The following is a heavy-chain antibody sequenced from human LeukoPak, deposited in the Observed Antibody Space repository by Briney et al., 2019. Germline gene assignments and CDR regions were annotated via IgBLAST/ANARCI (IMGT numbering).Heavy chain of an antibody. CDR2: INPNSGGT. Sequence: APVKVSCKASGYTFTGYYMHWVRQAPGQGLEWMGWINPNSGGTNYAQKFQGRVTMTRDTSISAAYMELSRLRSDDTAVYYCAGAGYSSSWLSWFDPWGQGTLVTVSS. D-gene: IGHD6-13*01. J-gene: IGHJ5*02. CDR1: GYTFTGYY. V-gene: IGHV1-2*02. CDR3: AGAGYSSSWLSWFDP.